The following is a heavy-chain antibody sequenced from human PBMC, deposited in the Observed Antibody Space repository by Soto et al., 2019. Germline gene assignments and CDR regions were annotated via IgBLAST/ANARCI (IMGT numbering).Heavy chain of an antibody. J-gene: IGHJ5*02. CDR2: IDYSGGT. Sequence: SETLSLTCTVSGGSISSSDSYWGWIRRPPGKGLERVGTIDYSGGTTYNPSLESRVTISVDTSKNQFSLRLSFVTAADTAVYYCARRTPLYASESSRFDPWGQGALVTVSS. CDR1: GGSISSSDSY. V-gene: IGHV4-39*01. CDR3: ARRTPLYASESSRFDP. D-gene: IGHD3-10*01.